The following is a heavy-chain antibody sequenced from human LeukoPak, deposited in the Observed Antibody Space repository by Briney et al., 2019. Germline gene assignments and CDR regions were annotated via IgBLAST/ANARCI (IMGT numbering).Heavy chain of an antibody. Sequence: NPGGSLRLSCAGSGFSFTSYTMSWVRQAPGKGLEWDSSISSSSRYIYYADSVKGRFTIYRDNAENSLYLQMYSLRAEDTAVYYCARAYEAHYNFNFMDVWGKGTTVTVSS. J-gene: IGHJ6*03. CDR1: GFSFTSYT. D-gene: IGHD5-12*01. CDR3: ARAYEAHYNFNFMDV. V-gene: IGHV3-21*06. CDR2: ISSSSRYI.